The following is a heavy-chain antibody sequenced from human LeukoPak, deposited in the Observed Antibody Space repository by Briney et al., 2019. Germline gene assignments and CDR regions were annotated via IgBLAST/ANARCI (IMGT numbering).Heavy chain of an antibody. D-gene: IGHD4-23*01. V-gene: IGHV3-64*01. J-gene: IGHJ4*02. CDR2: ISSNGGST. CDR1: GFTFSSYA. CDR3: ARDHGGNPFDY. Sequence: GGSLRLSCAASGFTFSSYAMHWVRQAPGKGLEYVSAISSNGGSTYYANSVKGRFTISRDNSKNTLYLQMGSLRAEDMAVYYCARDHGGNPFDYWGQGTLVTVSS.